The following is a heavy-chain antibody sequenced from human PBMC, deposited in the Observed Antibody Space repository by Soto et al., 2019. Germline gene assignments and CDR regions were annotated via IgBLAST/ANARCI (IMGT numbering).Heavy chain of an antibody. Sequence: PGGSLRLSCAASGFTFSSYSMNWVRQAPGKGLEWVSSISSSSSYIYYADSVKGRFTIPRDNAKNSLYLQMNSLRAEDTAVYYCARMLLGYCSSTSCYNVDYGMDVWGQGTTVTVSS. CDR1: GFTFSSYS. D-gene: IGHD2-2*02. CDR3: ARMLLGYCSSTSCYNVDYGMDV. J-gene: IGHJ6*02. V-gene: IGHV3-21*01. CDR2: ISSSSSYI.